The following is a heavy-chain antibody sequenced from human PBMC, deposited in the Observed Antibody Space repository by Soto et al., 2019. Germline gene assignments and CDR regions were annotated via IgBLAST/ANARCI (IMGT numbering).Heavy chain of an antibody. V-gene: IGHV4-59*03. Sequence: SETLSLTCVVSGGSITSYHWSWIRQFPGKGLEWIAYTSYTGDTNYNPSLQSRVTISMDTSKNQLSLKLTSMTAADTAVYYCAVASHSLELPHDAFDIWGQGTMVTVSS. CDR1: GGSITSYH. D-gene: IGHD2-15*01. CDR2: TSYTGDT. CDR3: AVASHSLELPHDAFDI. J-gene: IGHJ3*02.